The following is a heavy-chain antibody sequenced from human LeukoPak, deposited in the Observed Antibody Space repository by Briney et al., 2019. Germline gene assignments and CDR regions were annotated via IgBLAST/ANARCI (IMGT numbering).Heavy chain of an antibody. D-gene: IGHD2-15*01. CDR3: ARDRWPGNFDI. V-gene: IGHV3-7*05. J-gene: IGHJ3*02. CDR2: INQDGSEK. Sequence: GGSLRLSCAASGFTFSTYWMSWVRQAPGKGLGWVANINQDGSEKYYVDSVKGRFTISRDNAKNSLYLQMNSLRAEDTAVYYCARDRWPGNFDIWGRGTMVTVSS. CDR1: GFTFSTYW.